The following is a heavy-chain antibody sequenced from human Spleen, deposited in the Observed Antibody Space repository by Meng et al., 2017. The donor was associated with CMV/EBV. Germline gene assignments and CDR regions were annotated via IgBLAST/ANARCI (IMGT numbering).Heavy chain of an antibody. J-gene: IGHJ4*02. CDR2: INHSGST. V-gene: IGHV4-34*01. CDR1: GGSFSGYY. Sequence: LTCAVDGGSFSGYYWSWIRQPPGKGLEWIGEINHSGSTNYNPSLKSRVTISVDTSKNQFSLKLSSVTAADTAVYYCARSPMVVAYFDYWGQGTLVTVSS. D-gene: IGHD2-15*01. CDR3: ARSPMVVAYFDY.